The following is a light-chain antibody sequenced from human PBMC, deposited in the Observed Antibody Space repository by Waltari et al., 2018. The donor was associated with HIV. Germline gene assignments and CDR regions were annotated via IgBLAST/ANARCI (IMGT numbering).Light chain of an antibody. CDR2: GSQ. CDR3: AAWDDSLNGPVV. V-gene: IGLV1-44*01. Sequence: QSVLTQPPSASGTPGQRVTISCSGSNSNLGSNTVNWYQQFPVTAPRHLIDGSQERPSGVPDRFSGSKSGTSASLAISGLQSEDEADYYCAAWDDSLNGPVVFGGGTKLTVL. J-gene: IGLJ3*02. CDR1: NSNLGSNT.